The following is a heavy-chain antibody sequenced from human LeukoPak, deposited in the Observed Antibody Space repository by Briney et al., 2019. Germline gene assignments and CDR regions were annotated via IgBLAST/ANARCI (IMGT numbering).Heavy chain of an antibody. Sequence: SQTLSLTCTVSGGSISSGDYYWSWIRQPPGKGLEWIAYMYYSGSTYYNPSLKSRVTMSADTSKNQLSLKLSSVTAADTAVYYCARPYVYDSRIDPWGQGILLTVP. V-gene: IGHV4-30-4*01. CDR1: GGSISSGDYY. CDR3: ARPYVYDSRIDP. D-gene: IGHD3-22*01. CDR2: MYYSGST. J-gene: IGHJ5*02.